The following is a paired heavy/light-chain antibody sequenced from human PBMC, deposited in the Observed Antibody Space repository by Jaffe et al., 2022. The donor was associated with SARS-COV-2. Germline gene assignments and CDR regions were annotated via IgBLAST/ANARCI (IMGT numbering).Light chain of an antibody. CDR1: SSNIGAGYD. CDR3: QSYDNSLSAWV. J-gene: IGLJ3*02. Sequence: QSVLTQPPSVSGAPGQRVTISCTGSSSNIGAGYDVHWYQQVPGTVPKLLISGNNNRPSGVPDRFSGSKSGTSASLAISGLQAEDEADYYCQSYDNSLSAWVFGGGTKLTVL. CDR2: GNN. V-gene: IGLV1-40*01.
Heavy chain of an antibody. D-gene: IGHD3-9*01. V-gene: IGHV3-23*01. CDR1: GFTFSTSG. CDR2: ISYGGTA. CDR3: AKRQGLRYLDWSHDY. Sequence: EVQLLESGGGLLQPGGSLRLSCAASGFTFSTSGMGWVRQAPGKGLEWVSTISYGGTAYYADSVKGRFTISRDNSQNTLYLQMNSLRVEDTALYYCAKRQGLRYLDWSHDYWGQGTVVTVSS. J-gene: IGHJ4*02.